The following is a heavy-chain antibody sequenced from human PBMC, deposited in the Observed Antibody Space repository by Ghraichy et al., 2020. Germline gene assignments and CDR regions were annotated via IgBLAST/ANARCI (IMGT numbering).Heavy chain of an antibody. D-gene: IGHD4-23*01. CDR3: ARAARVGRFYYYDGMDV. CDR1: GFPFGDYN. CDR2: ISTSSRSI. Sequence: GGSLRLSCVGSGFPFGDYNLNWVRQSPGKGLEWISYISTSSRSIFYADSVKGRFTIYRDNAQNSLFLQMRSMRDEDTAVYYCARAARVGRFYYYDGMDVWGQGTTVTVSS. J-gene: IGHJ6*02. V-gene: IGHV3-48*02.